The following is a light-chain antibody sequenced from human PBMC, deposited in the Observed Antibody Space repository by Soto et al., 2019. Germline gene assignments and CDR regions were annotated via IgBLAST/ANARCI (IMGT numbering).Light chain of an antibody. CDR2: EVT. Sequence: QSALTQPPSASGSPGQSVTISCTGTSSDIGGYNYVSWYQQHPGKAPKLMVYEVTKRPSGVPDRFSGSKSDNTASLTVSGLHAEDEADYYCCSYAGSNNWVFGGGTKLTVL. CDR1: SSDIGGYNY. V-gene: IGLV2-8*01. J-gene: IGLJ3*02. CDR3: CSYAGSNNWV.